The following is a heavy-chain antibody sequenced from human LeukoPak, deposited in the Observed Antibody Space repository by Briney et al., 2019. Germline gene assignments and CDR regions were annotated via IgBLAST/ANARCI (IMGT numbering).Heavy chain of an antibody. J-gene: IGHJ4*02. D-gene: IGHD3-22*01. Sequence: GGSLRLSCAASGFTFSSYAMSWVRQAPGKGLEWVSAISGSGGSTYCADSVKGRFTISRDNSKNTLYLQMNSLRAEDTAVYYCAKSSSGYYYGYWGQGTLVTVSS. CDR1: GFTFSSYA. CDR2: ISGSGGST. V-gene: IGHV3-23*01. CDR3: AKSSSGYYYGY.